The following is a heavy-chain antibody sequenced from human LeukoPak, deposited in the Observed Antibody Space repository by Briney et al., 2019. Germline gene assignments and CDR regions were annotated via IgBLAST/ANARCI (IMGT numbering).Heavy chain of an antibody. Sequence: SETLSLTCTVSGGSISYYYWHWIRQPPGKGLEWIGYVYYSGSTNYNPSLKSRVTISVDTSKNQFSLKLSSVTAADTAVYYCAATMVRGVHTHFDYWGQGTLVTVSS. D-gene: IGHD3-10*01. V-gene: IGHV4-59*08. CDR1: GGSISYYY. CDR2: VYYSGST. J-gene: IGHJ4*02. CDR3: AATMVRGVHTHFDY.